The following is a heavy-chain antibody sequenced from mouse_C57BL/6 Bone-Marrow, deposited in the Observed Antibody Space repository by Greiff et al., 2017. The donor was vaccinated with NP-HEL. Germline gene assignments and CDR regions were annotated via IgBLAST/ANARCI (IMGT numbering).Heavy chain of an antibody. CDR1: GYTFTDYE. CDR3: TRLGFYYGSSYQYYFDY. D-gene: IGHD1-1*01. Sequence: VQLVESGAELVRPGASVTLSCKASGYTFTDYEMHWVKQTPVHGLEWIGAIDPETGGTAYNQKFKGKAILTADKSSSTAYMKLRSLTSEDSAVYYCTRLGFYYGSSYQYYFDYWGQGTTLTVSS. J-gene: IGHJ2*01. CDR2: IDPETGGT. V-gene: IGHV1-15*01.